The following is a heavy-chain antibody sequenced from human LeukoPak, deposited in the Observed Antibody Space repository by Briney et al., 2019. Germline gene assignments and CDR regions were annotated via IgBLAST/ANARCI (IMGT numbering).Heavy chain of an antibody. CDR2: IIPIFSTA. Sequence: SVKVSCKASGGTFSSYAISWVRQAPGQGLEWMGGIIPIFSTANYAQKFQGRVTITTDESTSTAYMELSSLRSEDTAVYYCARASSGWSHFDYWGQGTLVTVSS. J-gene: IGHJ4*02. CDR1: GGTFSSYA. V-gene: IGHV1-69*05. CDR3: ARASSGWSHFDY. D-gene: IGHD6-19*01.